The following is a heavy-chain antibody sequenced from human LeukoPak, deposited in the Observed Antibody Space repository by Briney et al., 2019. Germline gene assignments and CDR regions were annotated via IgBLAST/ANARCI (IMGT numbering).Heavy chain of an antibody. J-gene: IGHJ6*02. V-gene: IGHV1-18*01. CDR3: ARDLLVRYFDWLSHYYYYGMDV. D-gene: IGHD3-9*01. CDR1: GYTFTSYG. Sequence: ASVKVSCKASGYTFTSYGISWVRQAPGQGLEWMGWISAYNGNTNYAQKLQGRVTMTTDTSTSTAYMELRSLRSDDTAVYYCARDLLVRYFDWLSHYYYYGMDVWGQGTTVTVSS. CDR2: ISAYNGNT.